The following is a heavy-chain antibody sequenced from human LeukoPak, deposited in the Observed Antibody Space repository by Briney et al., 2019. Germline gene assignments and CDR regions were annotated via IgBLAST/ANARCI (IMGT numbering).Heavy chain of an antibody. CDR2: IKQDGSEK. Sequence: LSLTCAVSGGSISSGGYSWSWIRQPPGKGLEWVANIKQDGSEKYYVDSVKGRFTISRDNAKNSLYLQMNSLRAEDTAVYYCARLRTFDYWGQGTLVTVSS. CDR1: GGSISSGGYS. CDR3: ARLRTFDY. V-gene: IGHV3-7*03. D-gene: IGHD1-14*01. J-gene: IGHJ4*02.